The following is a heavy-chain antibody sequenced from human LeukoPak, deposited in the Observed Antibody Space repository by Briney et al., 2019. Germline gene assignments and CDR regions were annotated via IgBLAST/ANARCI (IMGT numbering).Heavy chain of an antibody. Sequence: SETLSLTCTVSGGSISSYYWSWIRQPPGKGLEWIGYIYYSGSTNYNPSLKSRVTISVDTSKNQFSLKLSSVTAADTAVYYCARDRELNGDYVWHFDLWGRGTLVTVSS. V-gene: IGHV4-59*01. CDR2: IYYSGST. J-gene: IGHJ2*01. CDR3: ARDRELNGDYVWHFDL. CDR1: GGSISSYY. D-gene: IGHD4-17*01.